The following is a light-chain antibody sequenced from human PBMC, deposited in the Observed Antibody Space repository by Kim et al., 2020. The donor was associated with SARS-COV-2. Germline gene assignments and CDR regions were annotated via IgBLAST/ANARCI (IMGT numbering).Light chain of an antibody. J-gene: IGKJ4*01. CDR3: QQYNSYSLT. V-gene: IGKV1-5*01. CDR1: QSISSW. CDR2: DAS. Sequence: ASVGDRVTVTCRASQSISSWLAWYQQKPGKAPKLLIYDASSLESGVPSRFSGSGSGTEFTLTISSLQPDDFATYFCQQYNSYSLTFGGGTKVDIK.